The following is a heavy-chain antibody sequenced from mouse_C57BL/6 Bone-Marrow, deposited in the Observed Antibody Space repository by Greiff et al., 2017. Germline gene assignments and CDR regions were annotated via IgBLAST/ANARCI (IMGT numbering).Heavy chain of an antibody. CDR2: ISSGGDYI. D-gene: IGHD1-1*01. CDR1: GFTFSSYA. CDR3: TTSFYGSIPLDAMDY. J-gene: IGHJ4*01. V-gene: IGHV5-9-1*02. Sequence: EVKLMESGAGLVKPGGSLKLSCAASGFTFSSYAMSWVRQTPEKRLEWVAYISSGGDYIDYAETVKGRFTISRDNARNTQYLQMSSPKSEDTAMYYCTTSFYGSIPLDAMDYWGQGTSVTVSS.